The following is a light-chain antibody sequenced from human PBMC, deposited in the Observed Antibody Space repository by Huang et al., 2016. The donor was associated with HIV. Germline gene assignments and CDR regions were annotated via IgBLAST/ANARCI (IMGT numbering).Light chain of an antibody. Sequence: DIVLTQSPGTLSLSPGARAALSCRASQNITNNYLAWYQQRSGQAPRLLIYGASNRAMGIPDRFSGSGSGTDFTLIINRLEPQESAVYYCQQHLSSPLTFGGGTNVEIK. J-gene: IGKJ4*01. V-gene: IGKV3-20*01. CDR3: QQHLSSPLT. CDR1: QNITNNY. CDR2: GAS.